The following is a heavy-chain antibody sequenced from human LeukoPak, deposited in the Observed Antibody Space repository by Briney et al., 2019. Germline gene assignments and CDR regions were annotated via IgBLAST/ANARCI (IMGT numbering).Heavy chain of an antibody. V-gene: IGHV3-15*01. CDR3: TSYPSYYGSGSRLYYFDY. Sequence: GGSLRLSCAASGFTFSSAWMSWVRQAPGKGLEWVGRIKSKSDGGTTDYAAPVTGRFTISKDDSKNTLQLQMNSLKTEDTAVYYCTSYPSYYGSGSRLYYFDYWGQGTLVTVSS. CDR2: IKSKSDGGTT. CDR1: GFTFSSAW. D-gene: IGHD3-10*01. J-gene: IGHJ4*02.